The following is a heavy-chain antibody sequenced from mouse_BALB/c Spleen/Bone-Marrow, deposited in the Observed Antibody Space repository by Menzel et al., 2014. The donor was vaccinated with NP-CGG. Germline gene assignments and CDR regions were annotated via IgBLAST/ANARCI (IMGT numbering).Heavy chain of an antibody. CDR2: INPSSGYT. J-gene: IGHJ3*01. D-gene: IGHD2-14*01. V-gene: IGHV1-4*01. CDR3: ARAAYYRYDEGAWFAY. Sequence: QVQLQQSGAELARPGASVKMSCKASGYTFXSYTMHWVKQRPGQGLEWIGYINPSSGYTNYNQKFKDKATLTADKSSSTAYMQPSSLTSEDSAVYYCARAAYYRYDEGAWFAYWGQGTLVTVSA. CDR1: GYTFXSYT.